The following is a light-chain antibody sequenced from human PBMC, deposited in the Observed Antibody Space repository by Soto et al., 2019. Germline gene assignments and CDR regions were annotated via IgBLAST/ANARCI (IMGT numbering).Light chain of an antibody. CDR3: QQSYRTPLN. V-gene: IGKV1-39*01. CDR2: DAS. J-gene: IGKJ4*01. Sequence: DIQMTQSPSSLSESVVDRVTITCQASQDISNYLNWYQQKPGKAPKPLIYDASNLETGVPSRFSGSGSGTDFTLTISGLQREDFATYSCQQSYRTPLNCGGGTKVDIK. CDR1: QDISNY.